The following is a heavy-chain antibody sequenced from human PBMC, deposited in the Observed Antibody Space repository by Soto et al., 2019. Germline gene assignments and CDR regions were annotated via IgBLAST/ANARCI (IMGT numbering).Heavy chain of an antibody. J-gene: IGHJ4*02. CDR1: GFTFSNYA. Sequence: EVQLLESGGDLAQPGGSLRVICAASGFTFSNYAMTWVRQSPGKGLERVSTITGAGSTFYGDTLKGRFTISRDKSKSTLYLQMNSPGAEDTAVYYCAKTDKFHSQSSGWANRFDSWGQGTLVTVSS. CDR2: ITGAGST. V-gene: IGHV3-23*01. CDR3: AKTDKFHSQSSGWANRFDS. D-gene: IGHD6-19*01.